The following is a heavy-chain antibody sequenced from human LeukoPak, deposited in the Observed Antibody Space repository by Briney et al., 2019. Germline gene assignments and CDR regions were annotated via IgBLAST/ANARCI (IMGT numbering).Heavy chain of an antibody. J-gene: IGHJ3*02. CDR3: APLTNDAFDI. Sequence: SETLSLTCTVSGGSISSYYWGWIRQPPGKGLEWFGSIYHSGSTYYNPSLKSRVTISVDRSKNQFSLKLSSVTAADTAVYYCAPLTNDAFDIWGQGTMVTVSS. CDR2: IYHSGST. D-gene: IGHD1-1*01. CDR1: GGSISSYY. V-gene: IGHV4-39*07.